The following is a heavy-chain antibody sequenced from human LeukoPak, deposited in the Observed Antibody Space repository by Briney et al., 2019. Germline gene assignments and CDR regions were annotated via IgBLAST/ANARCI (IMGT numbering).Heavy chain of an antibody. CDR1: GFTVSSNY. CDR2: IYSAGST. D-gene: IGHD3-22*01. Sequence: GGSLRLSCAASGFTVSSNYMSWVRQAPGKGLEWVSVIYSAGSTYYADSVKGRFTISRDNSKNTLYLQMNSLRAEDTAVYYCARDLGRYDSNQGPLDAFDIWGQGTMVTVSS. J-gene: IGHJ3*02. CDR3: ARDLGRYDSNQGPLDAFDI. V-gene: IGHV3-53*01.